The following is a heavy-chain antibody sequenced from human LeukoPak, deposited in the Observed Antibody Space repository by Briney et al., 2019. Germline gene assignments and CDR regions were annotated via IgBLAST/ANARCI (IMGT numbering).Heavy chain of an antibody. CDR3: ARHQPGGSGYCDH. CDR1: GGSISNDY. J-gene: IGHJ4*02. D-gene: IGHD3-22*01. Sequence: SETLSLTCTVSGGSISNDYWSWIRQPPGKGLEWIGYIYYTGSTNYNPSLKSRVTMSVDTSKNQFSLKLSSVTAADTAVYYCARHQPGGSGYCDHWGQGILVTVSS. CDR2: IYYTGST. V-gene: IGHV4-59*08.